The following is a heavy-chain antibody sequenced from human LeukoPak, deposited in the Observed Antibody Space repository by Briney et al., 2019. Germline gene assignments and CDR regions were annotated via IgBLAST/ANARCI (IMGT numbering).Heavy chain of an antibody. D-gene: IGHD3-22*01. CDR1: GFTFSDYY. Sequence: PGGSLRLSCAASGFTFSDYYIDWVRQAPGKGLQWVGRARNKVNGYTTEYAASVKGRFTFSRDDSKNSVYLQMNSLRAEDTAVYYCAKDPITLKLVLRNTDSDYWGQGTLVTVSS. V-gene: IGHV3-72*01. CDR3: AKDPITLKLVLRNTDSDY. CDR2: ARNKVNGYTT. J-gene: IGHJ4*02.